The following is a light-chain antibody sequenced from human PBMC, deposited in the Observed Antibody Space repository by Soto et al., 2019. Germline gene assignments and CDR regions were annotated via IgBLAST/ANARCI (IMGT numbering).Light chain of an antibody. Sequence: EIVMTQSPATLSVSPGERATLSCRASQSVSSNLAWYQQKPGQTPKLLIYVASTRATGIPARFSGSGSGTEFTLAISSLQSEDFAVFYCQQYNVWPLTFGGGTKGAFK. CDR1: QSVSSN. CDR2: VAS. CDR3: QQYNVWPLT. J-gene: IGKJ4*01. V-gene: IGKV3-15*01.